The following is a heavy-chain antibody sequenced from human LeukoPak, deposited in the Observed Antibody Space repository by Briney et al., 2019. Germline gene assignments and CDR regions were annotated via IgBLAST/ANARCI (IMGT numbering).Heavy chain of an antibody. Sequence: GASVKVSCKASGYTFTSYGISWVRQAPGQGLEWMGWISAYNGNTNYAQKLQGRVTMTTDTSTCTAYMELRSLRSDDTAVYYCARVPVYYYDSSGYYWGDYWGQGTLVTVSS. V-gene: IGHV1-18*01. CDR1: GYTFTSYG. D-gene: IGHD3-22*01. CDR2: ISAYNGNT. J-gene: IGHJ4*02. CDR3: ARVPVYYYDSSGYYWGDY.